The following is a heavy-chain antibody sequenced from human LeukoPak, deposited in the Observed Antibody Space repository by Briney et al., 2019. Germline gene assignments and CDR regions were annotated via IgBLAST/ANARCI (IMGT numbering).Heavy chain of an antibody. Sequence: PSETLSLTCTVSGGSISSYYWSWIRQPPGKGLEWIGYISYSGNTNYNPSLKSRVTISVDTSKNQFSLKLTSVTAADTAVYYCARQGGYTAPLALWGQGTLVTVSA. CDR2: ISYSGNT. D-gene: IGHD5-18*01. J-gene: IGHJ4*02. CDR1: GGSISSYY. CDR3: ARQGGYTAPLAL. V-gene: IGHV4-59*08.